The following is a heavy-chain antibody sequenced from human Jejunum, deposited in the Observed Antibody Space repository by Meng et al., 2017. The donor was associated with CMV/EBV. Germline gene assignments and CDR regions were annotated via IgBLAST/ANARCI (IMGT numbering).Heavy chain of an antibody. CDR1: FTFSRYP. J-gene: IGHJ4*02. CDR3: ARDRTSVVVPAAPLY. D-gene: IGHD2-2*01. CDR2: ISYDGDNK. Sequence: FTFSRYPMHWVRQAPGKGLEWVAVISYDGDNKYYADFVKDRFTISRDNSNNTLYLQLDSLRAEDTAVYYCARDRTSVVVPAAPLYWGQGTLVTVSS. V-gene: IGHV3-30-3*01.